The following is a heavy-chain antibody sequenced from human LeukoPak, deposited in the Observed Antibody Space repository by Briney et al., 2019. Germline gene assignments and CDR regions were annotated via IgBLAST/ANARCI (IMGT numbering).Heavy chain of an antibody. CDR1: GFTFSSYG. Sequence: PGGSLRLSCAASGFTFSSYGMHWVRQAPGKGLEWVAVISYDGGNKYYADSVKGRFTISRDNSKNTLYLQMNSLRAEDTAVYYCARDMRVVTLGYFDYWGQGTLVTVSS. D-gene: IGHD4-23*01. CDR2: ISYDGGNK. J-gene: IGHJ4*02. CDR3: ARDMRVVTLGYFDY. V-gene: IGHV3-30*03.